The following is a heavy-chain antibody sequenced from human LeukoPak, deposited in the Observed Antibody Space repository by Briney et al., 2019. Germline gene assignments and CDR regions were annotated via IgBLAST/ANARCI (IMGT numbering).Heavy chain of an antibody. V-gene: IGHV4-4*07. CDR1: GGSISSNY. Sequence: SETLSLTCTVSGGSISSNYWSWIRQPAGKGLEWIGRIHDSGNTNYNPSLKSRVTMSIDTSKNQFSLELSSVTAADTAVYYCARDPNSALWGQGTLVTVSS. D-gene: IGHD4-23*01. J-gene: IGHJ4*02. CDR3: ARDPNSAL. CDR2: IHDSGNT.